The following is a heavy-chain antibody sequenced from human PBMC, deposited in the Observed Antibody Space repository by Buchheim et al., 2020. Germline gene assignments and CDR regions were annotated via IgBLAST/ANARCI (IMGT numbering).Heavy chain of an antibody. CDR1: GASIRSYY. CDR3: ATTSITARPGYYGMDV. D-gene: IGHD6-6*01. CDR2: THSSGTT. Sequence: QVQLQESGPGLVKPSETLSLTCTVSGASIRSYYWSWIRQPPGKGLEWIAFTHSSGTTNSNPSLRSRVTISLDMSNNHISLKLNSVIAADTAVYYCATTSITARPGYYGMDVWGQGTT. J-gene: IGHJ6*02. V-gene: IGHV4-59*01.